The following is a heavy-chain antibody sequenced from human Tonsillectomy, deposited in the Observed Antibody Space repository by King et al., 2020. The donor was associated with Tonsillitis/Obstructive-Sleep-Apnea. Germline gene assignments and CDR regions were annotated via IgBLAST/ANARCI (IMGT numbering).Heavy chain of an antibody. CDR1: GYTFTSYA. V-gene: IGHV1-18*01. CDR3: ARDTSLVAPFDY. CDR2: ISGYNGNT. D-gene: IGHD5-12*01. J-gene: IGHJ4*02. Sequence: VQLVQSGSEVKKPGASVKVSCKASGYTFTSYAISWMRQAPGQGLEWMGWISGYNGNTNYAQKDQGRVTMTTDTSTSTAYMELRSLRSDDTAVYYCARDTSLVAPFDYWGQGTLITVSS.